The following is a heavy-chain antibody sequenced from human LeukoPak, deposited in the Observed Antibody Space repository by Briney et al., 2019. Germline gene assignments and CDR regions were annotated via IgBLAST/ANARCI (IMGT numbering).Heavy chain of an antibody. Sequence: SVKVSCKASGGTFSSYAISWVRQAPGQGLEWMGGIIPIFGTANYAQKFQGRVTITTDESTSTAYVELSSLRSEDTAVYYCARGPDTAMAEGSFDYWGQGTLVTVSS. V-gene: IGHV1-69*05. D-gene: IGHD5-18*01. J-gene: IGHJ4*02. CDR3: ARGPDTAMAEGSFDY. CDR1: GGTFSSYA. CDR2: IIPIFGTA.